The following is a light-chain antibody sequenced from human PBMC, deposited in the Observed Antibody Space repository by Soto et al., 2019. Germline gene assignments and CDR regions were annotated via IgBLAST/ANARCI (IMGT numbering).Light chain of an antibody. J-gene: IGKJ4*01. Sequence: EIVLTQSPGTLSLSPGERASLSCRASQAVGGTYLAWYQHKPGQAPRLLIYGASNRAAGIPDRFGGSGSGTDFTLTISRLEPEDFAVYYCQQYHNWPLTFGGGTKVDIK. V-gene: IGKV3-20*01. CDR1: QAVGGTY. CDR2: GAS. CDR3: QQYHNWPLT.